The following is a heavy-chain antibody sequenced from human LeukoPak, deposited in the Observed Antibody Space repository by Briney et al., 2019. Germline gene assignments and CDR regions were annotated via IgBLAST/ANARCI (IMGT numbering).Heavy chain of an antibody. J-gene: IGHJ4*02. CDR3: VKDGGYSSSCYYFDY. Sequence: GGSLRLSCAASGFTFSSYAMSWVRQAPGRGLEWVSGISASGGSTYYADSVKGRFIISRENSKNTLYLQMSSLRAEDTAIYYCVKDGGYSSSCYYFDYWGQGTVVTVSS. CDR2: ISASGGST. CDR1: GFTFSSYA. V-gene: IGHV3-23*01. D-gene: IGHD6-13*01.